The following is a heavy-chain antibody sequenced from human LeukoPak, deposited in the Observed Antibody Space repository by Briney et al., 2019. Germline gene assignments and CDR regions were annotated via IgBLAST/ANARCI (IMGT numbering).Heavy chain of an antibody. V-gene: IGHV1-18*01. Sequence: ASVTVSCKASGYTFTSYGISWVRQAPGQGLEWMGWISAYNGNTNYAQKLQGRVTMTTDTSTSTAYMELRSLRSDDTAVYYCARGGVLRYFDWLPDDAFDIWGQGTMVTVSS. CDR3: ARGGVLRYFDWLPDDAFDI. CDR1: GYTFTSYG. J-gene: IGHJ3*02. CDR2: ISAYNGNT. D-gene: IGHD3-9*01.